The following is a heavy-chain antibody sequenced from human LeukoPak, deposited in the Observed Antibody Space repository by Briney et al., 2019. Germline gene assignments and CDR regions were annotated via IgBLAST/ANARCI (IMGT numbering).Heavy chain of an antibody. CDR3: ARGTNYDSSGYGYFDY. Sequence: SETLSLTCSVSGGSISPYYWSWIRQPPGKGLEWIGYIYYSGSTNYNPSLKSRVTISVDTSKNQFSLKLSSVAAADTAVYYCARGTNYDSSGYGYFDYWGKGTLVTVSS. J-gene: IGHJ4*02. CDR1: GGSISPYY. V-gene: IGHV4-59*01. D-gene: IGHD3-22*01. CDR2: IYYSGST.